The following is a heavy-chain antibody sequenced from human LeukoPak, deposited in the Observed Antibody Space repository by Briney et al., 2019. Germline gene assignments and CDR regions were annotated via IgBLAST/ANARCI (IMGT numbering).Heavy chain of an antibody. CDR1: GYSISSGYY. CDR2: IYHSGST. J-gene: IGHJ4*02. CDR3: ASSRGYYDYVWGSYRSDYFDY. V-gene: IGHV4-38-2*02. Sequence: PSETLFLTCTVSGYSISSGYYWGWIRQPPGKGLEWIGSIYHSGSTYYNPSLKSRVTISVDTSKNQFSLKLSSVTAADTAVYYCASSRGYYDYVWGSYRSDYFDYWGQGTLVTVSS. D-gene: IGHD3-16*02.